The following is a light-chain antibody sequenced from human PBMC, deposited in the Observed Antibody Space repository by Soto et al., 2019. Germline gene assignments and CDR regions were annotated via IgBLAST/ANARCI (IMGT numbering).Light chain of an antibody. CDR1: QGIGVY. J-gene: IGKJ4*01. V-gene: IGKV1-27*01. CDR2: AAS. Sequence: DIQMTQSPSSLSASLGDRVTITCRASQGIGVYLAWFQQKSGKVPKLLIYAASALQSGVPSRFSGSGSGTDFTLTISSLQPEDIATYYCQKYNSAPLTFGGGTKVDIK. CDR3: QKYNSAPLT.